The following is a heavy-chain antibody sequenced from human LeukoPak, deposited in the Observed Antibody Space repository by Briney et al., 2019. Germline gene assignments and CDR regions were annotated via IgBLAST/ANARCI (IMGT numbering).Heavy chain of an antibody. Sequence: PETLSLTCTVSGGSISSYYWSWIRPPHGKGLEWIGYIYYSGSTNYNPSLKSRVTISVDTSKNQFSLKLSSVTAADTAVYYCARTAWFGELVYYYYMDVWGKGTTVTVSS. CDR3: ARTAWFGELVYYYYMDV. CDR1: GGSISSYY. CDR2: IYYSGST. J-gene: IGHJ6*03. V-gene: IGHV4-59*01. D-gene: IGHD3-10*01.